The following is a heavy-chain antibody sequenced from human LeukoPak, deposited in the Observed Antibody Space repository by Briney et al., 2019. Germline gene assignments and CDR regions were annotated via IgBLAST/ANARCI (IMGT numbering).Heavy chain of an antibody. Sequence: PGGSLRLSCAASGFTVSSNYMSWVRQAPGKGLEWVSVIYSGGSTYYADSVKGRFTISRDNSKNTLYLQMNSLRAEDTAVYYCARDGSGKYGSGSYGYYGMDVWGQGTTVTVSS. D-gene: IGHD3-10*01. CDR1: GFTVSSNY. CDR3: ARDGSGKYGSGSYGYYGMDV. J-gene: IGHJ6*02. V-gene: IGHV3-53*01. CDR2: IYSGGST.